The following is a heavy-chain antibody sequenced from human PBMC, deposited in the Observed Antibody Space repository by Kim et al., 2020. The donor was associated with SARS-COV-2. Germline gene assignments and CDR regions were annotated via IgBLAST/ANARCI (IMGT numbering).Heavy chain of an antibody. CDR2: ISYDGSNK. CDR3: ARDEGNMIVVVSHFDH. J-gene: IGHJ4*02. V-gene: IGHV3-30*04. Sequence: GGSLRLSCAGSGFTFRSCAMHWVRQAPGKGLEWVAVISYDGSNKYYADSVKGRFTISRDNSKNTLYLQMNSLRAEDTAVYYCARDEGNMIVVVSHFDHWGQGTLVTVPT. D-gene: IGHD3-22*01. CDR1: GFTFRSCA.